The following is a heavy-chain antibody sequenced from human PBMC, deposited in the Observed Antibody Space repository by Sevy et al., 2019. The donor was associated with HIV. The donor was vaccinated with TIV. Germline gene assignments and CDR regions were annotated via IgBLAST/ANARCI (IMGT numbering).Heavy chain of an antibody. D-gene: IGHD3-22*01. CDR2: FDPEDAET. CDR1: GYTLTELS. V-gene: IGHV1-24*01. CDR3: ATSPKTYYYDSSGYYYDY. Sequence: ASVKVSCKVSGYTLTELSMHWVRQAPGKGLEWMGGFDPEDAETIYAQKFQGRVTMTEDTSTDTAYMELSSLRSEDTAVYYCATSPKTYYYDSSGYYYDYWGQGTLVTVSS. J-gene: IGHJ4*02.